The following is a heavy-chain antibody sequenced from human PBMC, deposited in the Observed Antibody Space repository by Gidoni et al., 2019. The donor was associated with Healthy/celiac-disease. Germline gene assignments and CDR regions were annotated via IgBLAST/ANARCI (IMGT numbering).Heavy chain of an antibody. CDR2: INSDGSST. CDR1: GFTFSSYW. D-gene: IGHD3-10*01. Sequence: EVQLVESGGGLVQPGGSLRLSCAASGFTFSSYWMHWVRQAPGKGLVWVSRINSDGSSTSYADSVKGRFTISRDNAKNTLYLQMNSLRAEDTAVYYCARFTGGSNYYYYYYMDVWGKGTTVTVSS. V-gene: IGHV3-74*01. J-gene: IGHJ6*03. CDR3: ARFTGGSNYYYYYYMDV.